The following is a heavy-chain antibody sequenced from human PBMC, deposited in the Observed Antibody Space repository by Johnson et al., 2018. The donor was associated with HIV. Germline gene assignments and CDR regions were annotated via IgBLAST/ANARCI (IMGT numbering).Heavy chain of an antibody. D-gene: IGHD6-13*01. CDR1: GFTFGTYG. CDR3: ARDQEAAAGQDDAFDI. V-gene: IGHV3-30*19. CDR2: MWYDGSNK. Sequence: QVQLVESGGGVVQPGGSLRLSCAASGFTFGTYGMHWVRQAPGKGLEWVAVMWYDGSNKYYADSVKGRFTISRDNSKNTLYLQMNSLRAEDTAVYYCARDQEAAAGQDDAFDIWGQGTMVTVSS. J-gene: IGHJ3*02.